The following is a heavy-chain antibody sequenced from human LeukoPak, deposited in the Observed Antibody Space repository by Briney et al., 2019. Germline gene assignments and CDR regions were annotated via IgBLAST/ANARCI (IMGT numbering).Heavy chain of an antibody. CDR3: ARGGYSSGWYFAFDI. J-gene: IGHJ3*02. CDR1: GYIFIGYY. CDR2: IDPKSGGT. Sequence: ASVKVSCKTSGYIFIGYYMHWGRQAPGHALEWMGWIDPKSGGTKYAQKFQGRVTMTRDMSTSTAYMELSRLRSDDTAVYYCARGGYSSGWYFAFDIWGQGTMVTVSS. D-gene: IGHD6-19*01. V-gene: IGHV1-2*02.